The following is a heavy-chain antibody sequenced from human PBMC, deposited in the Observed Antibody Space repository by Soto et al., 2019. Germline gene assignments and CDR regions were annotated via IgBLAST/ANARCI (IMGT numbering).Heavy chain of an antibody. Sequence: QVQLLESGPGLVKPSQTLSLTCTVSGGSISSGDYYWSWIRQPPGKGLEWIGYIYYSGSTYYNPSLKSRVTISVDTSKNQFSLKLSSVTAADTAVYYCARDALYSNYGRYYYYYYGMDVWGQGTTVTVSS. CDR2: IYYSGST. J-gene: IGHJ6*02. D-gene: IGHD4-4*01. CDR3: ARDALYSNYGRYYYYYYGMDV. V-gene: IGHV4-30-4*01. CDR1: GGSISSGDYY.